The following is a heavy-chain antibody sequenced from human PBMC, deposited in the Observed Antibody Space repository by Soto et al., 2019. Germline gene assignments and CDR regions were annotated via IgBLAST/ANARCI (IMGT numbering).Heavy chain of an antibody. CDR1: GGSINNYY. V-gene: IGHV4-59*08. J-gene: IGHJ4*02. CDR3: ARLGGYYQALDS. CDR2: IYYAGST. Sequence: QVQLQESGPGLVKPSETLSLTCTVSGGSINNYYWSWIRQPPGKGLEFIGYIYYAGSTTYNPPLKSRVTISVGTSKNQFSLHLRSVTAPDTAVYYCARLGGYYQALDSWGQGTRITVSS. D-gene: IGHD3-22*01.